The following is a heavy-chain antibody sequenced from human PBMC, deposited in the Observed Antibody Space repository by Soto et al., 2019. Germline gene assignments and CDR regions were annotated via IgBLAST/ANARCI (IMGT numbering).Heavy chain of an antibody. V-gene: IGHV3-21*01. CDR1: GFTFSSYS. J-gene: IGHJ6*02. CDR3: ARVYSNSAYYYYGMDV. Sequence: EVQLVESGGGLVKPGGSLRLSCAASGFTFSSYSMNWVRQAPGKGLEWVSSISSSSSYIYYADSVKGRFTISRDNAKNSLYLQMNSLGAEDTAVYYCARVYSNSAYYYYGMDVWGQGTTVTVSS. CDR2: ISSSSSYI. D-gene: IGHD4-4*01.